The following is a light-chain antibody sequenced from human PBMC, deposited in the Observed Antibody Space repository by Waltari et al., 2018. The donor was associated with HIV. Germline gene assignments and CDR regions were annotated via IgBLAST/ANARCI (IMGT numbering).Light chain of an antibody. J-gene: IGLJ2*01. Sequence: QSALTQPASVSGSPGQSITISCTGTSRDVGPYNLVSWYQHHPGKAPKLILYEDHKRPSGVSDRFSGSKSGNTASLTISGLQADDEADYYCCSYVGSYTVVFGGGTKLTVL. CDR3: CSYVGSYTVV. CDR1: SRDVGPYNL. V-gene: IGLV2-23*01. CDR2: EDH.